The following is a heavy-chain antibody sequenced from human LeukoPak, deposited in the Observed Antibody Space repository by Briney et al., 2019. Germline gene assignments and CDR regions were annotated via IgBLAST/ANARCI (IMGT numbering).Heavy chain of an antibody. CDR1: GFTFNSYA. D-gene: IGHD1-26*01. CDR2: ISGSGGNT. CDR3: AKDVGKWESLHFFDY. V-gene: IGHV3-23*01. Sequence: PGGSLRLSCAASGFTFNSYAMRWVRQAPGKGLEWISAISGSGGNTYYADSVKGRFTISRDNSKNTLYLQMNSLRAEDTAIYYCAKDVGKWESLHFFDYWGQGTLVTVSS. J-gene: IGHJ4*02.